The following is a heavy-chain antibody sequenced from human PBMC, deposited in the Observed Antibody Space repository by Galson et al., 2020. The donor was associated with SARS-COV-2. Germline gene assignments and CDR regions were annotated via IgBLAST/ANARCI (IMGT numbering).Heavy chain of an antibody. CDR3: ARILPSGYYDH. Sequence: GGSLRLSCTASGFTFRGYWMPWVRQPPGRGLEWVAHINRDGPQANYADSARGRFTISRDNVESSVYLQMNSLRAEDTAVYYCARILPSGYYDHWGQGTLVTVSS. J-gene: IGHJ4*02. CDR2: INRDGPQA. V-gene: IGHV3-7*01. D-gene: IGHD1-1*01. CDR1: GFTFRGYW.